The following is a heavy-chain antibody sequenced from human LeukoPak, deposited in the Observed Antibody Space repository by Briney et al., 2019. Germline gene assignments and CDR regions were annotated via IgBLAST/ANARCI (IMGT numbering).Heavy chain of an antibody. CDR3: ARGGYYGSGNDFRFDP. D-gene: IGHD3-10*01. CDR1: GGSISSHY. J-gene: IGHJ5*02. V-gene: IGHV4-59*11. CDR2: IHYTGST. Sequence: SETLSLTCTVSGGSISSHYWSWIRQSPGKGLECIGYIHYTGSTNYNPSLKSRVTISVETSKNQFSLKLKSVTAADTAVYYCARGGYYGSGNDFRFDPWGQGTLVTVSS.